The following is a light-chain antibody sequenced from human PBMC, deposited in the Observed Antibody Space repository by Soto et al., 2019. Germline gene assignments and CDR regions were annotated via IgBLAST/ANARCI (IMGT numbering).Light chain of an antibody. V-gene: IGKV3-20*01. CDR3: QQFSSYPLT. J-gene: IGKJ4*01. CDR2: DAS. Sequence: EIVMTQSPATLSVSPGERATLSCRASQSVSSQLAWYQQKPGQAPRLLIHDASSRATGIPDRFSGGGSGTDFTLTISRLEPEDFAVYYCQQFSSYPLTFGGGTKVDI. CDR1: QSVSSQ.